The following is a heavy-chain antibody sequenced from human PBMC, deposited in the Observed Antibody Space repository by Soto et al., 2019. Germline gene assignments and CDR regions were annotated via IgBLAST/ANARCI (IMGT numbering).Heavy chain of an antibody. D-gene: IGHD5-18*01. V-gene: IGHV1-69*13. CDR2: IIPIFGTA. CDR1: GGTFSSYA. Sequence: SVKVSCKASGGTFSSYAISWVRQAPGQGLEWMGGIIPIFGTANYAQKFQGRVTITADESTSTAYMELSSLRSEDTAVYYCARGASTHTSDTAIDYWGQGTLVTVSS. J-gene: IGHJ4*02. CDR3: ARGASTHTSDTAIDY.